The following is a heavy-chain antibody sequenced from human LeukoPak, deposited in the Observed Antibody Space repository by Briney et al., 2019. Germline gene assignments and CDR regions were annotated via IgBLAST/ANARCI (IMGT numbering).Heavy chain of an antibody. D-gene: IGHD4-23*01. J-gene: IGHJ4*02. V-gene: IGHV3-7*01. CDR1: VFTFTCCW. CDR3: ARVPGVTCYFES. Sequence: PGGSLRLSCASSVFTFTCCWMSWVRQTPGKGLEWVASIKQDGREKFYADSVRGRFTISRDNAKNSLYLQVNSLRAEHTGVYYCARVPGVTCYFESWAEGILVSV. CDR2: IKQDGREK.